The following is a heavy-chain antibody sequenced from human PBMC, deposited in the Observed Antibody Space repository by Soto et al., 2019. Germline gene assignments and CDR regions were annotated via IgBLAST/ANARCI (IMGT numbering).Heavy chain of an antibody. D-gene: IGHD2-2*01. CDR2: INPGNGDT. CDR1: GYSFTKYG. Sequence: ASVKVSCKTSGYSFTKYGLHWVRQAPGQRLEWMGWINPGNGDTKYSQKFQGRVTITRDTSATTAYMELSSLRSEDSAVFYCARTDCSSTSCYNNYYYGMDVWGQGTTVTVSS. J-gene: IGHJ6*02. CDR3: ARTDCSSTSCYNNYYYGMDV. V-gene: IGHV1-3*01.